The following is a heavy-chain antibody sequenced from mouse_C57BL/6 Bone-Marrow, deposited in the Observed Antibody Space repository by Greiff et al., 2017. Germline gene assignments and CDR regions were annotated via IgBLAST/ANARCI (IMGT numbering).Heavy chain of an antibody. CDR3: ARGYYGYFDY. J-gene: IGHJ2*01. CDR2: IDPSDSYT. CDR1: GYTFTSYW. D-gene: IGHD1-1*01. V-gene: IGHV1-69*01. Sequence: QVQLQQPGAELVMPGASVKLSCKASGYTFTSYWMHWVKQRPGQGLEWIGEIDPSDSYTNYNQKFKGKSTLTVDKSSSTAYMQRSSLTSEDSAVYYCARGYYGYFDYWGQGTTLTVSS.